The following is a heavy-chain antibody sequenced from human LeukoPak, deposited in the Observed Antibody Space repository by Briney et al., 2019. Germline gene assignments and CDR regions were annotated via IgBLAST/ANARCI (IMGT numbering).Heavy chain of an antibody. CDR2: ISSSSSSYI. V-gene: IGHV3-21*01. CDR3: ARDKGYVDY. Sequence: GGSLRLSCAASGFTFSSMNWVRQAPGKGLEWVSSISSSSSSYIYYADSVKGRFTISRDNAKNSLYLQMNTLRAEDTAVYYCARDKGYVDYWGQGTLVTVSS. J-gene: IGHJ4*02. CDR1: GFTFSS. D-gene: IGHD2-15*01.